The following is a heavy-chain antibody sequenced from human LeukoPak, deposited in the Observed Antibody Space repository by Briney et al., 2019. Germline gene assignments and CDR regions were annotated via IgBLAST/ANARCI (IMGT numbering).Heavy chain of an antibody. D-gene: IGHD3-9*01. Sequence: GGSLRLSCAASGFTFSNYGMNWVRQAPGKGLEWVSVIYSGGSTYYSDSVKGRFTISRDNSKKTLYLQMNSLRAEDTAVYYCARDRRYDILTGYHMDVWGKGTTVTISS. CDR1: GFTFSNYG. J-gene: IGHJ6*03. V-gene: IGHV3-66*01. CDR3: ARDRRYDILTGYHMDV. CDR2: IYSGGST.